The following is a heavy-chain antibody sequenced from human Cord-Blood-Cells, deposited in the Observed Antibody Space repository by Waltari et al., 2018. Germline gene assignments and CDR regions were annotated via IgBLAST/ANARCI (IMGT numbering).Heavy chain of an antibody. CDR2: ISYDGSNK. J-gene: IGHJ3*02. CDR1: GFTFSSYA. CDR3: ASSLGATDAFDI. V-gene: IGHV3-30-3*01. D-gene: IGHD1-26*01. Sequence: QVQLVESGGGVVKPGRSLRLSCAASGFTFSSYAMHWVRQDPGKGLEWVAVISYDGSNKYYADSVKGRFTISRDNSKNTLYLQMNSLRAEDTAVYYCASSLGATDAFDIWGQGTMVTVSS.